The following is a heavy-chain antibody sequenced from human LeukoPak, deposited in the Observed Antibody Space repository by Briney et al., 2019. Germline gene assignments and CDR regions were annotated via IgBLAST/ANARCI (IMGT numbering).Heavy chain of an antibody. CDR2: IGIADDT. Sequence: GGSLRLSCAASGFTFRNYDMHWVRQFPGRGLEWVSAIGIADDTHYPDSVKGRITISRENAKNSLYLQMNSLRDGDTAVYYCVRGGIQVSGIDAFDIWGQGTMVTVSS. V-gene: IGHV3-13*01. CDR3: VRGGIQVSGIDAFDI. D-gene: IGHD5/OR15-5a*01. J-gene: IGHJ3*02. CDR1: GFTFRNYD.